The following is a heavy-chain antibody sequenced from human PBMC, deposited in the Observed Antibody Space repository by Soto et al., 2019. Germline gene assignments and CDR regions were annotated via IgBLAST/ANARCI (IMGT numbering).Heavy chain of an antibody. D-gene: IGHD1-26*01. J-gene: IGHJ5*02. Sequence: ASVKVSCKASGYTFTSYDINWVLQATGQGLEWMGWMNPNSGNTGYAQKFQGRVTMTRNTSISTAYMELSSLRSEDTAVYYCARVATYINWFDPWGQGTLVTVSS. CDR3: ARVATYINWFDP. CDR1: GYTFTSYD. V-gene: IGHV1-8*01. CDR2: MNPNSGNT.